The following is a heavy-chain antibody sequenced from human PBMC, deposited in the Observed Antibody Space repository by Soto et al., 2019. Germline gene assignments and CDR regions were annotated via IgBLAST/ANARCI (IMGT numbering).Heavy chain of an antibody. D-gene: IGHD2-21*02. V-gene: IGHV5-10-1*01. CDR1: GYSFTSYW. J-gene: IGHJ6*02. CDR3: ARLLLSTYYYYGMDV. CDR2: IDPSDSYT. Sequence: GESLKISCKGSGYSFTSYWISWVRQMPGKGLEWMGRIDPSDSYTNYSPSFQGHVTISADKSISTAYLQWSSLKASDTAMYYCARLLLSTYYYYGMDVWGQGTTVTVSS.